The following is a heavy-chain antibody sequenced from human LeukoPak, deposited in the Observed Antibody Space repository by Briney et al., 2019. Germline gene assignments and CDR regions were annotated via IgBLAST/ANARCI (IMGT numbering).Heavy chain of an antibody. CDR1: GYSFTSHW. Sequence: GESPKISCKGSGYSFTSHWIGWVRQTPGKGLEWMGIIYPGDSATRYSPSFQGQVTISADKSISTAYLQWSSLKASDTAMYYCASPYGSGSKYPYYFDFWGQGTLVTVSS. D-gene: IGHD3-10*01. V-gene: IGHV5-51*01. J-gene: IGHJ4*02. CDR2: IYPGDSAT. CDR3: ASPYGSGSKYPYYFDF.